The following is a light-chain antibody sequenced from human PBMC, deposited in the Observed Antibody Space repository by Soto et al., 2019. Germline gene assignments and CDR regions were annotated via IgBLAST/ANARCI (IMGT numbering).Light chain of an antibody. CDR1: QSVTTY. CDR2: DAS. Sequence: EIVLTQSPATLSLSPGERATLSCRASQSVTTYLAWYQQKPGQAPRILINDASSSATGIAARFSGSGSGTDFTLTISSLEPEDFAFCYYLQRSNWPPLLSFGEGTKVEIK. CDR3: LQRSNWPPLLS. V-gene: IGKV3-11*01. J-gene: IGKJ4*01.